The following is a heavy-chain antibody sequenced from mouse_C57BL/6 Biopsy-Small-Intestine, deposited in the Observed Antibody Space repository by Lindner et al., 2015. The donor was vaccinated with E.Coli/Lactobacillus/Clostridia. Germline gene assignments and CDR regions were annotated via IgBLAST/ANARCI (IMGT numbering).Heavy chain of an antibody. CDR2: ISPYNGIS. CDR1: GFSFTDYY. J-gene: IGHJ2*01. D-gene: IGHD1-1*01. Sequence: VQLQESGPELVKPGASVKISCKASGFSFTDYYMHWVKRGLGNVLVWIGFISPYNGISSYNQKFKGKATLTADKSSSTAYMQLSSLTSEDSAVYFCARSDYGSSLYYFDYWGQGTTLTVSS. CDR3: ARSDYGSSLYYFDY. V-gene: IGHV1-31*01.